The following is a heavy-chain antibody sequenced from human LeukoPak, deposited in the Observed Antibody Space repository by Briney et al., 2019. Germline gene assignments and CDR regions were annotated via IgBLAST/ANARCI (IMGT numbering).Heavy chain of an antibody. CDR2: ISSSSTYI. V-gene: IGHV3-21*01. J-gene: IGHJ4*02. CDR1: GFTFSSYS. D-gene: IGHD6-19*01. Sequence: GGSLRLSCAASGFTFSSYSMNWVRQAPGKGLEWVSSISSSSTYIYYADSVKGRFTISRDNAKNSLYLQMNSLRAEDTAVYYCARVSPTSVAGTRWGQGTLVTVSS. CDR3: ARVSPTSVAGTR.